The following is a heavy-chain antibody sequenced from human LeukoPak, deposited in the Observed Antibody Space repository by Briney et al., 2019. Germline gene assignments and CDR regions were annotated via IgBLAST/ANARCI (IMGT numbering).Heavy chain of an antibody. V-gene: IGHV4-59*01. CDR2: IYRSGTT. CDR1: GGSISRYY. CDR3: AREDPQTTVPEGMDV. Sequence: NPSETLSLTCTVSGGSISRYYWTWIRQSPGKGLEWIGYIYRSGTTNYNPSLKSRLTISVDTSKNQFSLKMSSVTAADTAVYYCAREDPQTTVPEGMDVWGQGTTVTASS. D-gene: IGHD4-17*01. J-gene: IGHJ6*02.